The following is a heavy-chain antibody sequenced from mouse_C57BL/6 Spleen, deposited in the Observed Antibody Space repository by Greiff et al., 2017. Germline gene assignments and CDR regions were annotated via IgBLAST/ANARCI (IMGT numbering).Heavy chain of an antibody. CDR3: ARSGYDYSDGV. Sequence: VQLQQSGAELVKPGASVKMSCKASGYTFTSYWITWVKQRPGQGLEWIGDIYPGSGSTNYNEKFKSKATLTVDTSSSTAYMQLSSLTSEDSAVYYCARSGYDYSDGVWGTGTTVTVSS. J-gene: IGHJ1*03. V-gene: IGHV1-55*01. CDR2: IYPGSGST. D-gene: IGHD2-4*01. CDR1: GYTFTSYW.